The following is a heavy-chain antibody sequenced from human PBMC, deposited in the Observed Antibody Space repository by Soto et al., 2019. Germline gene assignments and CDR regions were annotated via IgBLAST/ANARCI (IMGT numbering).Heavy chain of an antibody. CDR2: IYYSGST. CDR3: ARHHCSGGSCYAGAFDI. Sequence: PSETLSLTCPVSGGSICSGGYYWGWNRQHPGLGLEWIGYIYYSGSTNYNPSLKSRVTISVDTSKNQFSLKLSSVTAADTAVYYCARHHCSGGSCYAGAFDIWGQGTMVTVS. CDR1: GGSICSGGYY. V-gene: IGHV4-61*08. D-gene: IGHD2-15*01. J-gene: IGHJ3*02.